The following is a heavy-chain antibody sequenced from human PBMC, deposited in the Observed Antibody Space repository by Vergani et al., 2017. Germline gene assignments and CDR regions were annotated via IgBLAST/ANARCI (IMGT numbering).Heavy chain of an antibody. CDR2: INPNSGGT. Sequence: QVQLVQSGAEVKKPGASVKVSCKASGYTFTGYYMHWVRQAPGQGLEWMGWINPNSGGTNYAQKFQGRVTMTRDTSISTAYMELSRLRSDDTAVYYCARRFYYDRFQRTLGYWGQGTLVTVSS. V-gene: IGHV1-2*02. CDR1: GYTFTGYY. CDR3: ARRFYYDRFQRTLGY. J-gene: IGHJ4*02. D-gene: IGHD3-22*01.